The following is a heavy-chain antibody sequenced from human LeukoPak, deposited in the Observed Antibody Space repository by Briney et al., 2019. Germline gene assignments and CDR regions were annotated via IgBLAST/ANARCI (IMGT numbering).Heavy chain of an antibody. CDR2: ISSSGSTI. CDR1: GFTFSDYY. D-gene: IGHD6-19*01. J-gene: IGHJ4*02. V-gene: IGHV3-11*01. Sequence: GGSLRLSCAASGFTFSDYYMSWIRQAPGKGLEWVSYISSSGSTIYYADSVKGRFTISRDNAKNSLYLQMNSLRAEDTAVYYCARAAQQWLVPPYYLDYWGQGTLVTVSS. CDR3: ARAAQQWLVPPYYLDY.